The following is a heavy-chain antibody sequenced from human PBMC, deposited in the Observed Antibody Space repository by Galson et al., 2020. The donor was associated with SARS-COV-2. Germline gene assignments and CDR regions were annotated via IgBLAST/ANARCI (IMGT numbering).Heavy chain of an antibody. D-gene: IGHD3-9*01. V-gene: IGHV1-18*01. J-gene: IGHJ4*02. CDR3: ALILTGYYSAEY. CDR2: ISAYNGNT. CDR1: GYTFTSYG. Sequence: ASVKVSCKASGYTFTSYGISWVRQAPGQGLEWMGWISAYNGNTNYAQKLQGRVTMTTDTSTSTAYMELRSLRSDDTAVYYCALILTGYYSAEYWGQGTLVTVSS.